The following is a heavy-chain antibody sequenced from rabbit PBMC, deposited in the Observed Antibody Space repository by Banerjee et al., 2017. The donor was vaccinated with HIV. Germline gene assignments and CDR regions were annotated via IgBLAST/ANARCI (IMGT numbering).Heavy chain of an antibody. V-gene: IGHV1S40*01. CDR1: GFSFSSGYD. J-gene: IGHJ6*01. Sequence: KPEGSLTLTCTASGFSFSSGYDMCWVRQAPGKGLEWIACIYAGSGNTYYASWAKGRFTISKTSSTTVTLQMTSLTVADTATYFCARDNSSSDWGADLWGPGTLVTVS. D-gene: IGHD4-1*01. CDR3: ARDNSSSDWGADL. CDR2: IYAGSGNT.